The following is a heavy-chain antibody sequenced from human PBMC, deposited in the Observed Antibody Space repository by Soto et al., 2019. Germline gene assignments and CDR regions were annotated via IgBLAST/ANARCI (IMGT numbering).Heavy chain of an antibody. Sequence: QVQLVESGGGVVQPGRSLRLSCAASGFTFSGYGMHWVRQAPGKGLEWVAVISFEGSKKYYANSVEGRSTISRDNSKNTLFLQMNSLRAEDTAVYYCAKGGSSSARYFDTWGQGTLVTVSS. CDR2: ISFEGSKK. CDR3: AKGGSSSARYFDT. J-gene: IGHJ5*02. V-gene: IGHV3-30*18. D-gene: IGHD6-6*01. CDR1: GFTFSGYG.